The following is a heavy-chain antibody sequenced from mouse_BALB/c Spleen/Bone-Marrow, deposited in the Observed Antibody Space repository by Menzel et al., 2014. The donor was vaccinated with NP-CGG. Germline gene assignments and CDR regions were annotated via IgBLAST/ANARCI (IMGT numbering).Heavy chain of an antibody. Sequence: VQLQQSGPELVRPGASVTMSCKASDYAFTSYWMHWVKQRPGQGLEWIGMIDPSNSETRLNQKFKDKATLNVDKSSNTAYMHLSSLTSEDSAVYYCARTFQPRRAMDYWGQGSSVTVSS. J-gene: IGHJ4*01. V-gene: IGHV1-74*01. CDR1: DYAFTSYW. CDR3: ARTFQPRRAMDY. CDR2: IDPSNSET. D-gene: IGHD6-1*01.